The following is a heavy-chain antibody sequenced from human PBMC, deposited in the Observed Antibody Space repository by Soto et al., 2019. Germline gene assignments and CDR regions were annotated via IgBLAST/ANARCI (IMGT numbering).Heavy chain of an antibody. D-gene: IGHD3-3*02. Sequence: HPGGSLRLSXAVSGFPFSFYGFHWVRQSPGKGLEWLGVIVSDGSAIYHADSLEGRFFISRDNSKDILYLQMNSLRVEDTAVHYCARDDAFDNENGFDMWGQGTMVTVSS. CDR1: GFPFSFYG. CDR2: IVSDGSAI. J-gene: IGHJ3*02. V-gene: IGHV3-33*01. CDR3: ARDDAFDNENGFDM.